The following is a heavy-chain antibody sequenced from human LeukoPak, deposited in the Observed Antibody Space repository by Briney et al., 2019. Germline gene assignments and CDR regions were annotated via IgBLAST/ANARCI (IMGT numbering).Heavy chain of an antibody. Sequence: ASVKVSCKASGYTFTSYGISWVRQAPGQGLEWMGWISAYNGNTNYAQKFQERVTITRDMSTSTAYMELSSLRSEDTAVYYCAAVTGDDFDYWGQGTLVAVSS. CDR2: ISAYNGNT. D-gene: IGHD6-19*01. CDR1: GYTFTSYG. CDR3: AAVTGDDFDY. J-gene: IGHJ4*02. V-gene: IGHV1-18*01.